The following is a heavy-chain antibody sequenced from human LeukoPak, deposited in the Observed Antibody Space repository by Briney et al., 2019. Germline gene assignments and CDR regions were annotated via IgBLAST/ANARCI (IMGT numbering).Heavy chain of an antibody. J-gene: IGHJ4*02. D-gene: IGHD3-10*01. V-gene: IGHV4-59*01. CDR1: GDSISSYY. CDR3: ARQSPYDYGPYYFDY. CDR2: IYYSGNT. Sequence: KSSETLSLTCTVSGDSISSYYWSWIRQTPGKGLEWIGYIYYSGNTDYNPYLKSRVTISLDTSKNQFSLKLSSVTAADTAVYYCARQSPYDYGPYYFDYWGQGTLVTVSS.